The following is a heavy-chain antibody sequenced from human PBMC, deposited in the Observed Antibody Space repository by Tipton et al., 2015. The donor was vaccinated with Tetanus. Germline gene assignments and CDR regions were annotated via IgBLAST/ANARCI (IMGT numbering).Heavy chain of an antibody. CDR2: VYSSGST. J-gene: IGHJ6*02. Sequence: TLSLTCTVSGGSLNTFYWNWIRQSAGKGLEWIGRVYSSGSTNYNPSLKSRVTMSIDASKTQFSLELTSVTAADTAVYYCARDFRERSGTYYSYYYTMDVWGQGTTVTVSS. CDR1: GGSLNTFY. V-gene: IGHV4-4*07. CDR3: ARDFRERSGTYYSYYYTMDV. D-gene: IGHD1-26*01.